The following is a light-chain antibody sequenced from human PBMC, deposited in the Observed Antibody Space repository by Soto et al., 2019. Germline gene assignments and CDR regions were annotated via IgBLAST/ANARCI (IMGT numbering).Light chain of an antibody. CDR2: DAS. Sequence: IVLTQSPATVSLSPGERATLSCRASQSVSSHLAWYQQKPGQAPRLLIYDASTRATGIPDRFSGGGSGTDFSLTISRLETEDFSVYYCHQYGSSPLTFGGGTKVDIK. CDR3: HQYGSSPLT. CDR1: QSVSSH. J-gene: IGKJ4*01. V-gene: IGKV3-20*01.